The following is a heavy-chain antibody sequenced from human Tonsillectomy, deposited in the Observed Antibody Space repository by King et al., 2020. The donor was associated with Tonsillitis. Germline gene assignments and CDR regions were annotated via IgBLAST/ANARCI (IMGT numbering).Heavy chain of an antibody. CDR1: GFTFSSYA. CDR2: ITGSGGIT. D-gene: IGHD5-12*01. J-gene: IGHJ4*02. V-gene: IGHV3-23*04. Sequence: VQLVESGGGLVQPGGSLRLSCAASGFTFSSYAMSWVRQAPGKGLEWVSTITGSGGITYYADSGKGRFTISRDNSKSTLYLQMNSLRAEDTAVYSCASQSGSLDYWGQGTLVTVSS. CDR3: ASQSGSLDY.